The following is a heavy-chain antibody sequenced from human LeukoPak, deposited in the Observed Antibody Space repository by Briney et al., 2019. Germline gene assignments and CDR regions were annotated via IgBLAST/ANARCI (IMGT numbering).Heavy chain of an antibody. D-gene: IGHD5-18*01. J-gene: IGHJ3*02. Sequence: ASVKVSCKASGYTFTSYAMNWVRQAPGQGLEWMGWINTNTGNPTYAQGFTGRFVFSLDTSVSTAYLQICSLEAEDTAVYYCAREPPDQRGYSYGYALDIWGQGTMVTVSS. CDR2: INTNTGNP. V-gene: IGHV7-4-1*01. CDR3: AREPPDQRGYSYGYALDI. CDR1: GYTFTSYA.